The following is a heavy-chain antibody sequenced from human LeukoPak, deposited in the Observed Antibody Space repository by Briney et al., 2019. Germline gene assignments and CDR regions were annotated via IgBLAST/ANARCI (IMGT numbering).Heavy chain of an antibody. V-gene: IGHV1-18*01. CDR1: GYTLSSYG. D-gene: IGHD1-1*01. J-gene: IGHJ5*02. CDR2: ISAHTGNT. Sequence: GASVKVSCKTSGYTLSSYGINWVRQAPGQGLEWMAWISAHTGNTNYAPKFQGRVTMTIDSSTSTAYMDLRSLRPDDTAVYYCAGSVRLERPDRFDPWGQGTLVTVSS. CDR3: AGSVRLERPDRFDP.